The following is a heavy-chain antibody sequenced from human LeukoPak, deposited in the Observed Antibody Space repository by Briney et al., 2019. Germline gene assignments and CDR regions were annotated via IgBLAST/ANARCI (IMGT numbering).Heavy chain of an antibody. D-gene: IGHD5-12*01. CDR2: INYSGST. V-gene: IGHV4-34*01. J-gene: IGHJ4*02. Sequence: SETLSLTCAVYGGSFSGDYWSWIRQPPGKGLEWIGEINYSGSTSYNPSLKSRVTISVDTSKNQFSLRLSSVTAADTAVYYCASAVYSGYAYWGQGPLVTVSS. CDR3: ASAVYSGYAY. CDR1: GGSFSGDY.